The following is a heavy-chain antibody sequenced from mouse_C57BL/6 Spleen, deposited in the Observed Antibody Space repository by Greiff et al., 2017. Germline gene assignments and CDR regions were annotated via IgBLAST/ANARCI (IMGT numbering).Heavy chain of an antibody. CDR1: GYTFTDYY. CDR2: INPNNGGT. Sequence: EVQLQQSGPELVKPGASVKISCKASGYTFTDYYMNWVKQSHGKSLEWIGDINPNNGGTSYNQKFKGKATLTVDKSSSTAYMELRSLTSEDSAVYYCARYGKGRNARDYWGQGTSVTVSS. J-gene: IGHJ4*01. CDR3: ARYGKGRNARDY. V-gene: IGHV1-26*01. D-gene: IGHD2-1*01.